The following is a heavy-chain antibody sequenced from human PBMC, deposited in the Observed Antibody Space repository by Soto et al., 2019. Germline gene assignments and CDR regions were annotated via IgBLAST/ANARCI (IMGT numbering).Heavy chain of an antibody. CDR3: ARGTVQNWFDP. CDR1: GGSFSGYY. Sequence: QVQLQQWGAGLLKPSETLSLTCAVYGGSFSGYYWSWIRQPPGKGLEWIGEINHSGSTNYNPSLKSRVTISVDTSKNQFSLKLSSVTAADTAVYYCARGTVQNWFDPWGQGTLVTVSS. J-gene: IGHJ5*02. CDR2: INHSGST. D-gene: IGHD3-10*01. V-gene: IGHV4-34*01.